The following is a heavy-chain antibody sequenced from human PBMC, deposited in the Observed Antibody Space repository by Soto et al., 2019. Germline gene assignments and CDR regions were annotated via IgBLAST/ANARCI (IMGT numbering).Heavy chain of an antibody. D-gene: IGHD3-16*02. Sequence: QVQLVQSGAEVKKPGSSVKVSCKASGGTFSSYTISWVRQAPGQGLEWMGRIIPILGIANYAQKFQGRVTITADKSTSTAYMELSSLRSEDTAVYYCARDPGAYYDYVWGSYRYGLGYYFDYWGQGTLVTVSS. V-gene: IGHV1-69*08. CDR2: IIPILGIA. J-gene: IGHJ4*02. CDR3: ARDPGAYYDYVWGSYRYGLGYYFDY. CDR1: GGTFSSYT.